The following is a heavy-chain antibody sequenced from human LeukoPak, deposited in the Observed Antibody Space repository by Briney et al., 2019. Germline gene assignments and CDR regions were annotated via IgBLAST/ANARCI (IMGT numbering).Heavy chain of an antibody. Sequence: ASETLSLTCPVSGDSISSRTNYWGWIRQPPGKGLEWIGCIYYNGNTYYNPSLRSRVTISLDTSENQFSLKLTSVTAADTAVYYCGRVRKSDTAIDYWGQGTLVTVSS. CDR1: GDSISSRTNY. J-gene: IGHJ4*02. CDR3: GRVRKSDTAIDY. D-gene: IGHD3-22*01. V-gene: IGHV4-39*07. CDR2: IYYNGNT.